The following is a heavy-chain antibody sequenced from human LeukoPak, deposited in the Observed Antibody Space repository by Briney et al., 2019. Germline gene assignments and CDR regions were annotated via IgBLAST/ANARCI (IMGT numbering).Heavy chain of an antibody. CDR1: GFTFSGSA. D-gene: IGHD3-22*01. Sequence: GGSLRLSCAASGFTFSGSAIHWVRQSSGKGLEWVGQIDKKDKGYATATAYAASVKGRFTISRDDSINTAYLQMKSLKTEDTALYYCTRDSRTYNWFDPWGQGTLVTVSS. CDR3: TRDSRTYNWFDP. J-gene: IGHJ5*02. CDR2: IDKKDKGYATAT. V-gene: IGHV3-73*01.